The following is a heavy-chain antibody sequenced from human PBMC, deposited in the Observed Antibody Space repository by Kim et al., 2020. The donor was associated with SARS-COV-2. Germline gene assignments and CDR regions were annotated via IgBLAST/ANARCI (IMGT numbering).Heavy chain of an antibody. CDR1: GFTFSDYC. V-gene: IGHV3-49*04. Sequence: GGSLRLSCTASGFTFSDYCMPWVRLAPGKGLEWVCWISTNTYGGTNADAATGQDTITGAKANNTRYAQLNMNRLKDTATSFCYRAKSGRSYDYMDVWG. CDR2: ISTNTYGGTN. J-gene: IGHJ6*03. D-gene: IGHD3-16*01. CDR3: AKSGRSYDYMDV.